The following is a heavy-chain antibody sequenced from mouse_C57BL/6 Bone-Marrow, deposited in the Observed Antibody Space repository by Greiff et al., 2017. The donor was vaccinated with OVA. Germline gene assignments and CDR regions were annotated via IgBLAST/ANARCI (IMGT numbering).Heavy chain of an antibody. J-gene: IGHJ1*03. CDR3: ARINYWYFDV. CDR2: ISSGSSTI. V-gene: IGHV5-17*01. CDR1: GFTFSDYG. Sequence: DVKLVESGGGLVKPGGSLKLSCAASGFTFSDYGMHWVRQAPEKGLEWVAYISSGSSTIYYADTVKGRFTISRDNAKNTLFLRMTSLRSEDTAMYYCARINYWYFDVWGTGTTVTVSS.